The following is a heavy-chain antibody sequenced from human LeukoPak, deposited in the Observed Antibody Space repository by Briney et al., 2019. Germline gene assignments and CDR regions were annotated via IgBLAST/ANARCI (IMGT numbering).Heavy chain of an antibody. J-gene: IGHJ4*02. CDR2: IIGSAVNT. D-gene: IGHD3-10*01. V-gene: IGHV3-23*01. CDR1: GLTVSSYG. CDR3: AKYTSGTSYRGLDQ. Sequence: PGESLRLSCGASGLTVSSYGMSWVRQAPGKGLEWVSTIIGSAVNTYYADSVKGRFTISRDDSKNTVYLQMNSQRAEDTAVYSCAKYTSGTSYRGLDQWGQGTLVTVSS.